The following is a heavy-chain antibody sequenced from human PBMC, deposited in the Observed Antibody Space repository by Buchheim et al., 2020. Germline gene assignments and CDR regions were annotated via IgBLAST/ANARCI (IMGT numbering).Heavy chain of an antibody. Sequence: QVHLVQSGAEVKEPGASVKVSCKASGYTFTDYYIHWVRQAPGQGLEWMAWINPNGGDTRCAQKFQAKVTVTRDTSISPAYMELSGLRSDDTAVYYCARGYYDSSGPYYYYYYGMDVWGQGTT. CDR3: ARGYYDSSGPYYYYYYGMDV. V-gene: IGHV1-2*02. D-gene: IGHD3-22*01. CDR1: GYTFTDYY. J-gene: IGHJ6*02. CDR2: INPNGGDT.